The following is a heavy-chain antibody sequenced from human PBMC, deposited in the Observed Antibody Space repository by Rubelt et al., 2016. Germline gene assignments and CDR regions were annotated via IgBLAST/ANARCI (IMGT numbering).Heavy chain of an antibody. V-gene: IGHV1-2*02. CDR2: INPNTGGT. Sequence: QVQLVQSGAEVKNPGASVKVSCKASGYTFTAYYMHWVRQAPGQGLEWMGSINPNTGGTYFAQKFQGRVTMTRETAISTAYMELTRLTSDDTAVYYCARDRPSDCWGQGTLVTVSS. J-gene: IGHJ4*02. CDR1: GYTFTAYY. CDR3: ARDRPSDC.